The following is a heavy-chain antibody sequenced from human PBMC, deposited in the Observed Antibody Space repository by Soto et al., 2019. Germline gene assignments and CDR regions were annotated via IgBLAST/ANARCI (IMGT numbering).Heavy chain of an antibody. J-gene: IGHJ4*02. CDR2: IYYSGST. V-gene: IGHV4-59*01. CDR1: GGSISSYY. CDR3: ARVAGRELLDY. D-gene: IGHD1-26*01. Sequence: PSETLSLTCTVSGGSISSYYWSWIRQPPGKGLEWIGYIYYSGSTNYNPSLKSRVTISVDTSKNQVSLKLSSVTAADTAVYYCARVAGRELLDYWGQGTLVTVSS.